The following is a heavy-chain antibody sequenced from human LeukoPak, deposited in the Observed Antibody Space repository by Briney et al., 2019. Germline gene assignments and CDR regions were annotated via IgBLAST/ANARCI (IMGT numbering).Heavy chain of an antibody. V-gene: IGHV3-30*18. CDR3: AKDQGSGTHYKGFFHY. J-gene: IGHJ4*02. CDR1: GFTFSDYA. CDR2: ISYEGSNK. Sequence: GGSLRLSCAASGFTFSDYAIHWVRQAPGRGVEWVTDISYEGSNKYYADSVKGRFTISRDNSKTTLFLQMNSLRAEDTAVYYCAKDQGSGTHYKGFFHYWGQGTLVTVSS. D-gene: IGHD3-10*01.